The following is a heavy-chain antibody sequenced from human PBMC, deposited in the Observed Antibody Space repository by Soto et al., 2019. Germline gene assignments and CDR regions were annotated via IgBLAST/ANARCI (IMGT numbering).Heavy chain of an antibody. CDR1: GGTFSRYT. V-gene: IGHV1-69*02. CDR2: IIPILGIA. J-gene: IGHJ4*02. D-gene: IGHD3-10*01. Sequence: VQLVQSGAEVKKPGSSVKVSCKASGGTFSRYTISWVRHAPGQGLEWMVRIIPILGIANSSQKFQGRVTMTADKYTSTVYMELSSLRSEDTDVYYCTKGPTTNVRSGSYYQRDYWGQGTLVTGSS. CDR3: TKGPTTNVRSGSYYQRDY.